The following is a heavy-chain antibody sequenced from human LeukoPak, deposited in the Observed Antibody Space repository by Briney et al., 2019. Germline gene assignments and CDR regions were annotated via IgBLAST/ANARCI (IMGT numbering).Heavy chain of an antibody. CDR3: AKSSAYYYDSSGYYYFDY. CDR2: IYSGGST. J-gene: IGHJ4*02. CDR1: GFTLSSNY. V-gene: IGHV3-53*01. D-gene: IGHD3-22*01. Sequence: TGGSLRLSCAASGFTLSSNYMSWVRQAPGKGLEWVSVIYSGGSTYYADSVKGRFTISRDNSKNTLYLQMNSLRAEDTAVYYCAKSSAYYYDSSGYYYFDYWGQGTLVTVSS.